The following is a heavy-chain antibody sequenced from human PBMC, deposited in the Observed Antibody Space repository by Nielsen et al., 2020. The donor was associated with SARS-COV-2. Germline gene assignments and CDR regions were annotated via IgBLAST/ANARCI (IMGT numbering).Heavy chain of an antibody. CDR1: GFTFSSYG. CDR2: ISYDGSNK. V-gene: IGHV3-30*19. Sequence: GESLKISCAASGFTFSSYGMHWVRQAPGKGLEWVAVISYDGSNKYYADSVKGRFTISRDNSKNTLYLQMNSLRAEDTAVYYCARDGEWYTPGGFCDYWGQGTLVTVSS. J-gene: IGHJ4*02. CDR3: ARDGEWYTPGGFCDY. D-gene: IGHD3-3*01.